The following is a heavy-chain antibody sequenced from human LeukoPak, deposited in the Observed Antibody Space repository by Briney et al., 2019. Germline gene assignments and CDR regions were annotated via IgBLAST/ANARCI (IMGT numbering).Heavy chain of an antibody. CDR2: IYHSGST. D-gene: IGHD3-22*01. V-gene: IGHV4-38-2*02. J-gene: IGHJ3*02. CDR3: AREVAERSRVGGYGFDAFDI. CDR1: GYSISSGYY. Sequence: PSETLSLTCTVSGYSISSGYYWGWIRQPPGKGLEWIGSIYHSGSTYYNPSLKSRVTISRDTSKNQFSLKLSSVTAADSAVYYCAREVAERSRVGGYGFDAFDIWGQGTMVTVSS.